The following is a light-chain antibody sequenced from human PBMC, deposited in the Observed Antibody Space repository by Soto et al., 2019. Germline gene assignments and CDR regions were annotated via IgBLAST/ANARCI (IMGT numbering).Light chain of an antibody. CDR1: SSDVGTYNL. V-gene: IGLV2-23*01. CDR3: CSYAPSRTLL. Sequence: QSVLTQAASVSGSPGESIPISCTGTSSDVGTYNLVTWYQQHPGRVPKLILYEGNKRPSGVSSRFSASKSGNTASLTISGLQAEDEADYFCCSYAPSRTLLFGGGTKVTVL. J-gene: IGLJ2*01. CDR2: EGN.